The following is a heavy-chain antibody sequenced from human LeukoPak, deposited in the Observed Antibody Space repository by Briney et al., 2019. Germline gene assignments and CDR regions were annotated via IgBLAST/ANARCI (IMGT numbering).Heavy chain of an antibody. V-gene: IGHV3-23*01. J-gene: IGHJ4*02. D-gene: IGHD2-8*02. CDR3: ATYRQVLLPFES. CDR2: IRSSGSGAST. Sequence: GGSLRLSCAASGFTFSNYAMNWVRQAPGKGLEWVSVIRSSGSGASTYYADSVKGRFTISRDNSKNTLYLQMNSLRAEDTAVYYCATYRQVLLPFESWGQGTLVTVSS. CDR1: GFTFSNYA.